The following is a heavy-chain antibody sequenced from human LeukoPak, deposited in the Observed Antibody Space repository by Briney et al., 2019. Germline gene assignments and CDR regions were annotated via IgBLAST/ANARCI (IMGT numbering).Heavy chain of an antibody. J-gene: IGHJ5*02. V-gene: IGHV5-51*01. CDR3: ARTIVATGAYNWFDP. CDR2: IYPGDSDT. CDR1: GYSFASYW. Sequence: GESLKISCKGSGYSFASYWIGWVRQMPGKGLEWMGIIYPGDSDTRYSPSFQGQVTISADKSISTAYLQWSSLKASDTAMYYCARTIVATGAYNWFDPWGQGTLVTASS. D-gene: IGHD5-12*01.